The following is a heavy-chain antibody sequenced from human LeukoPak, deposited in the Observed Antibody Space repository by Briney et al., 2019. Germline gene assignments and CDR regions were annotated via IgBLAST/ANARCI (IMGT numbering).Heavy chain of an antibody. Sequence: PSETLSLTCTVPGASLSSYYRSWVRPPRGKGLEWIGYISNSGTTNYNASLKSRVTISLDTSKNQFSLNLNSVTAADTAVYYCARRGNTWNDFDYWGQGTLVTVSS. CDR1: GASLSSYY. D-gene: IGHD1-1*01. J-gene: IGHJ4*02. V-gene: IGHV4-4*09. CDR2: ISNSGTT. CDR3: ARRGNTWNDFDY.